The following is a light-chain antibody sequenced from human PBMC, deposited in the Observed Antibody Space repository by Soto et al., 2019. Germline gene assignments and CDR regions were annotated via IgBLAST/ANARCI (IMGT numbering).Light chain of an antibody. V-gene: IGKV3-15*01. CDR1: QRSSSN. J-gene: IGKJ1*01. CDR2: GAF. Sequence: DIVRTQSQSTLSVSRGERAIVSGRASQRSSSNLSGYQHKTGQAPRLLIYGAFTRATVIPARFSGSGSGPEFTLTISSLQSEDFAVYYCQQYDYWPETFGQGTKVAIK. CDR3: QQYDYWPET.